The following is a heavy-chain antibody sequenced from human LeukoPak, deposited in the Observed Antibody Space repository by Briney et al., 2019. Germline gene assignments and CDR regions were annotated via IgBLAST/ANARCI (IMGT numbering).Heavy chain of an antibody. J-gene: IGHJ4*02. CDR2: INPNSGGT. CDR3: ANIRGYCSGGSCSDY. Sequence: ASVKVSCKASGYTFTGYYMHRVRQAPGQGLEWMGWINPNSGGTNYAQKFQGRVTMTRDTSISTAYMELSRLRSDDTAVYYCANIRGYCSGGSCSDYWGQGTLVTASS. V-gene: IGHV1-2*02. D-gene: IGHD2-15*01. CDR1: GYTFTGYY.